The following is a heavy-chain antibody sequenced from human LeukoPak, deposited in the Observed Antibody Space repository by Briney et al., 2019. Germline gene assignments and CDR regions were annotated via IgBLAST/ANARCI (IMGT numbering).Heavy chain of an antibody. V-gene: IGHV3-66*01. CDR3: ARDLKFGGYSLRYYYCGMDV. J-gene: IGHJ6*02. CDR1: GFTVSDNY. Sequence: PGGSLRLSCAASGFTVSDNYMSWVRQAPGKGLEWVSVIYSGGSTYYADSVKGRFTISRDNSKNTLYLQMNSLRAEDTAVYYCARDLKFGGYSLRYYYCGMDVWGQGTTVTVSS. CDR2: IYSGGST. D-gene: IGHD5-18*01.